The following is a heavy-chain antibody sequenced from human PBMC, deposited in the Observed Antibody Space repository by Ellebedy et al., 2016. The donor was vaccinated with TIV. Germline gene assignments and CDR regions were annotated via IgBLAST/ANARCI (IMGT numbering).Heavy chain of an antibody. J-gene: IGHJ4*02. D-gene: IGHD5-24*01. CDR3: AREMAGAGVYFEY. CDR2: ILYDGRA. V-gene: IGHV4-31*03. CDR1: GDSINSGTYY. Sequence: SETLSLXXTVSGDSINSGTYYWSWIRQHPGKGLEWIGYILYDGRAYYNPSLKSRVSISVDTSRNQFSLDLSSVTAADTAVYYCAREMAGAGVYFEYWGQGTLVTVSS.